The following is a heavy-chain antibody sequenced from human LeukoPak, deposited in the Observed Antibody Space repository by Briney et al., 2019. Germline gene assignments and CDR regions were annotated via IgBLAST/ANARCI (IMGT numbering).Heavy chain of an antibody. CDR3: AGGYCSGGSCLY. J-gene: IGHJ4*02. V-gene: IGHV3-21*01. CDR1: GFTFSSYS. Sequence: GGSLRLSRAASGFTFSSYSMNWVRQAPGKGLEWVSSISSSSSYIYYADSVKGRFTISRDNAKNSLYLQMNSLRAEDTAVYYCAGGYCSGGSCLYWGQGTLVTVSS. CDR2: ISSSSSYI. D-gene: IGHD2-15*01.